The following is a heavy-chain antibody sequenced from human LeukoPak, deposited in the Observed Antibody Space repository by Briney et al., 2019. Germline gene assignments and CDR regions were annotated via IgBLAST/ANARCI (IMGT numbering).Heavy chain of an antibody. CDR3: ARVSYSSGWYLDAFDI. J-gene: IGHJ3*02. CDR1: GFTFSNAW. Sequence: PGGSLRLSCAASGFTFSNAWMSWVRQAPGKGLEWVSSISSSSSYIYYADSAKGRFTISRDNAKNSLYLQMNSLRAEDTALYYCARVSYSSGWYLDAFDIWGQGTMVTVSS. CDR2: ISSSSSYI. D-gene: IGHD6-19*01. V-gene: IGHV3-21*04.